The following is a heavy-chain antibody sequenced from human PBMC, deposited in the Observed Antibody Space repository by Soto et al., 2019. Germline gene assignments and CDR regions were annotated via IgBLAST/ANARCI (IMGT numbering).Heavy chain of an antibody. Sequence: ASVKVSCKASGGSFGKSAINWVRQTPGQGLEWLGGFIPVYRTLNYAQKFQGRVTITADESTGTAYMTLSSLASDDTAVYYCATGVIWIGYFTVDSWGQGTRVTVSS. CDR3: ATGVIWIGYFTVDS. V-gene: IGHV1-69*13. D-gene: IGHD3-3*01. CDR2: FIPVYRTL. J-gene: IGHJ4*02. CDR1: GGSFGKSA.